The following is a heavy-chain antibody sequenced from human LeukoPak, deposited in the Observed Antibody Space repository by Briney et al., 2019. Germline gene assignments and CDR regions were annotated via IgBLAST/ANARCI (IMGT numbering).Heavy chain of an antibody. Sequence: PSGTLSLTCAVSGASINSSNWWSWVRQSPGKGLEWIGEIYHSGSTNYNRSLKSRVTISVDTSKNQFSLKLSSVTAADTAVYYCARANPGDTAISFDYWGQGTLVTVSS. V-gene: IGHV4-4*02. D-gene: IGHD5-18*01. CDR1: GASINSSNW. CDR3: ARANPGDTAISFDY. J-gene: IGHJ4*02. CDR2: IYHSGST.